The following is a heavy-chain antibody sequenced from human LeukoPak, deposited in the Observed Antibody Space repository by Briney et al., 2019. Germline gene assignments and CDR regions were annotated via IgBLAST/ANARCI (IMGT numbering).Heavy chain of an antibody. J-gene: IGHJ4*02. CDR1: GFTFSSYC. Sequence: GGSLRLSCAASGFTFSSYCMNWVRQAPGQGLEWVSRISSDGGSTSYADSVKGRFTISRDNAKNTPYLQMNSLRAEDTAVYYCAILQRGAAADPADYGGQGTLAIVTS. CDR2: ISSDGGST. V-gene: IGHV3-74*01. CDR3: AILQRGAAADPADY. D-gene: IGHD6-13*01.